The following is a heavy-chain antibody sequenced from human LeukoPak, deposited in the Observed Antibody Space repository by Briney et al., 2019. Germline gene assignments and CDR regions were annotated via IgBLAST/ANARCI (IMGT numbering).Heavy chain of an antibody. V-gene: IGHV3-74*01. CDR3: ARDFDRYYFDY. Sequence: PGGSLRLSCAASGFTFRTYWMHWVRHAPGKGLMWVSRINTEGSSTSYADSVKGRFTISRDNAKNTLCLQMNSLRAEDTAMYYCARDFDRYYFDYWGQGTLVTVSS. D-gene: IGHD3-9*01. J-gene: IGHJ4*02. CDR1: GFTFRTYW. CDR2: INTEGSST.